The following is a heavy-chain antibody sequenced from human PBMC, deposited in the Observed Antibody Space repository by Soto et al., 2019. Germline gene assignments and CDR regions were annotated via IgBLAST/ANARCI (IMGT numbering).Heavy chain of an antibody. V-gene: IGHV4-34*01. D-gene: IGHD6-13*01. CDR2: INHSGST. CDR3: ARGRSIAAAGTILRVGYYYYYMDV. CDR1: GGSFSGYY. Sequence: SETLSLTCAVYGGSFSGYYWSWIRQPPGKGLEWIGEINHSGSTNYNPSLKSRVTISVDTSKNQFSLKLSSVTAADTAVYYCARGRSIAAAGTILRVGYYYYYMDVWGKGTTVTVSS. J-gene: IGHJ6*03.